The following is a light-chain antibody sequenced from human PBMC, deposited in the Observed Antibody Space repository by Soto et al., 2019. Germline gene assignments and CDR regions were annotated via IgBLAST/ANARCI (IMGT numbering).Light chain of an antibody. V-gene: IGKV3-20*01. Sequence: EIVLTQSPDTLSLSPGERATLSCRASQSISSNYLAWYHQKPGQAPRLLIYGASGRATGIPDRFSGSGSGTDFTLTISRLGPEDFAVYYCQQYGSSPLFTFGPGTKVDIK. CDR1: QSISSNY. CDR3: QQYGSSPLFT. J-gene: IGKJ3*01. CDR2: GAS.